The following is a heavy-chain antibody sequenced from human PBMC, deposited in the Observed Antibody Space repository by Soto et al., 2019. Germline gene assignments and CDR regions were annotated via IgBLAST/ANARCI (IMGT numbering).Heavy chain of an antibody. D-gene: IGHD2-15*01. CDR3: AREPVVAAFLDY. Sequence: EVQLVESGGGLVKPGGSLRLSCAASGFTFSSYSMNWVRQAPGKGLEWVSSISSSSSYIYYADSVKGRFTISRDNAKNSLYLQMNSLRADDTAVYYCAREPVVAAFLDYWGQGTLVTVSS. V-gene: IGHV3-21*01. CDR2: ISSSSSYI. J-gene: IGHJ4*02. CDR1: GFTFSSYS.